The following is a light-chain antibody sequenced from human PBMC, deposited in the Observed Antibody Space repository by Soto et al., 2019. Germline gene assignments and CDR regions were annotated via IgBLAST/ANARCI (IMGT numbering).Light chain of an antibody. Sequence: DIVMTQSPDALAVSLGERPTINCKSSQSFLYSSNNKNYLSWYQQKPGQPPKLLFYWASTRESGVPDRFSGSGSGTDFTLTISRLEPEDFAVYYCQQYGSSITFGQGTRLEI. J-gene: IGKJ5*01. CDR3: QQYGSSIT. CDR1: QSFLYSSNNKNY. CDR2: WAS. V-gene: IGKV4-1*01.